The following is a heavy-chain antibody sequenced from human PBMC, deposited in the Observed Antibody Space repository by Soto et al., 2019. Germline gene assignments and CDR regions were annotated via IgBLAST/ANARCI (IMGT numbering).Heavy chain of an antibody. V-gene: IGHV2-70*11. Sequence: GSGPTLVNPTQTLTLTCTFSGFSLSTTGMCVSWIRQPPGKALEWLARIDWDDDEYYSTSLKTRITISKDTFRNQVVLTMTNMDPVDTATYYCARTARYYYGSGSYYRGHFDYWGQGTLVTVS. CDR3: ARTARYYYGSGSYYRGHFDY. CDR2: IDWDDDE. D-gene: IGHD3-10*01. J-gene: IGHJ4*02. CDR1: GFSLSTTGMC.